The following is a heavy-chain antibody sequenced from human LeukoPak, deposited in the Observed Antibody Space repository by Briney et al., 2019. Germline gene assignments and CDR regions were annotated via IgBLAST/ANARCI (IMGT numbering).Heavy chain of an antibody. CDR2: ISSNGGTI. J-gene: IGHJ4*02. D-gene: IGHD6-13*01. Sequence: PGGSLRLSCAASGFTFGDYYMRWVRQAPGKGLGWGSDISSNGGTIYYADSVKGRFTISRDNAKNSLYLQMNSLRAEDTAVYYCARDQAELAAAAYYFAYWGQGTLVTVSS. CDR3: ARDQAELAAAAYYFAY. CDR1: GFTFGDYY. V-gene: IGHV3-11*01.